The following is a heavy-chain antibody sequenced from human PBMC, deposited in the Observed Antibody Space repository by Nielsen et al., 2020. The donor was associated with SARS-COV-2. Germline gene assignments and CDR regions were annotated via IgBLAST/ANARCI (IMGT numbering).Heavy chain of an antibody. D-gene: IGHD5-12*01. J-gene: IGHJ6*02. Sequence: LRLSCTVSGGSIRSGGYYWSWIRHHPGKGLEWIGYIYFSGRTCYNPSLKSRVTISVDTSKNQFSLSLRSVTAADTAVYYCARESSGYDHYNYGMDVWGQGTTVTVSS. CDR3: ARESSGYDHYNYGMDV. CDR1: GGSIRSGGYY. CDR2: IYFSGRT. V-gene: IGHV4-31*03.